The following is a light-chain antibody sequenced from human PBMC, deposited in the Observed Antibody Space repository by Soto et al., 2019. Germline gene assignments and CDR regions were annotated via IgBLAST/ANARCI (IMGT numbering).Light chain of an antibody. CDR3: DSYTSSRAYV. CDR1: SSDVGGYNY. J-gene: IGLJ1*01. CDR2: EVS. V-gene: IGLV2-14*01. Sequence: QFVLTLPASVSGSPGQSITISCTGTSSDVGGYNYVSWYQQQAGKAPKLIIHEVSNRPSGVSNRFSGSKSGNTASLTISGPQAEDEADYYCDSYTSSRAYVFGIGTKVTVL.